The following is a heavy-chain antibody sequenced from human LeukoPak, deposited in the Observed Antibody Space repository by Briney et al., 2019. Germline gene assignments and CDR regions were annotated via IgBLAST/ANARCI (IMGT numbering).Heavy chain of an antibody. CDR2: IAYDGTIR. V-gene: IGHV3-30*04. CDR1: GFTFSTYA. J-gene: IGHJ4*02. D-gene: IGHD1-26*01. CDR3: ARDLIVGAPDYFDF. Sequence: GGSLRLSCVASGFTFSTYAMHWVRQAPGKGLEWVTVIAYDGTIRYYAGSVKGRFTISRDDSQNTLYLQMNSLRAEDTAVYYCARDLIVGAPDYFDFWGQGTLVTVSS.